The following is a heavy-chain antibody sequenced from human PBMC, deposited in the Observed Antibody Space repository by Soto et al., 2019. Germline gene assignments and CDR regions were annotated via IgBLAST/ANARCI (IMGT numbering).Heavy chain of an antibody. J-gene: IGHJ5*02. D-gene: IGHD5-12*01. V-gene: IGHV3-30*18. CDR1: GFTFSSYG. Sequence: QVQLVESGGGVVQPGRSLRLSCAASGFTFSSYGMHWVRQAPGKGLEWVAVISYDGSNKYYADSVKGRFTISRDNSKNTLYLQKNSLRAEDTAVYYCAKDQEESGYANWFDPWGQGTLVTVSS. CDR2: ISYDGSNK. CDR3: AKDQEESGYANWFDP.